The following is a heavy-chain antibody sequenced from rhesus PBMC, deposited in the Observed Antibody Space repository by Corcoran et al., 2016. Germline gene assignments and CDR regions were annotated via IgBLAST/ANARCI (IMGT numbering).Heavy chain of an antibody. CDR1: GFSFSDYY. D-gene: IGHD3-34*01. V-gene: IGHV3S18*01. Sequence: EVELVESGGGLAKPGGSLRLSCAASGFSFSDYYMYWVRQAPGKGLEWVSGISYTGGSTYYADSVKGRFTISRENAKNTLYLQMDSLRAEDTAVYYCARDDWGDYEGDYWGQGVLVTVSS. CDR3: ARDDWGDYEGDY. CDR2: ISYTGGST. J-gene: IGHJ4*01.